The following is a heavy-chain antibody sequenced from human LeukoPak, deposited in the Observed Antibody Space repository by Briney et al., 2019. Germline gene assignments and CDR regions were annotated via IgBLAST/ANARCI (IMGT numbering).Heavy chain of an antibody. CDR3: VRGTGY. J-gene: IGHJ4*02. V-gene: IGHV3-64D*06. Sequence: VGSLRLSCSVSGFTFSTYVMNWVRQAPGKGLEYVSAISSNGDNTYYADSVKGRFTISRDNSKNTLYLQMSSLRADDTAVYYCVRGTGYWGQGTLVTVSS. CDR1: GFTFSTYV. CDR2: ISSNGDNT.